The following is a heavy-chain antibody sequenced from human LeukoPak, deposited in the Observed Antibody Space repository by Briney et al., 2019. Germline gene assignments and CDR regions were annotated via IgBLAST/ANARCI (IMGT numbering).Heavy chain of an antibody. CDR2: IIPIFGTA. J-gene: IGHJ4*02. CDR1: GGTFSSYA. V-gene: IGHV1-69*01. Sequence: SVKVSCEASGGTFSSYAISWVRQAPGQGLEWMGGIIPIFGTANYAQKFQGRVTITADESTSTAYMELSSLRSEDTAVYYCASDDYYDSSGYYYVFNYWGQGTLVTVSS. CDR3: ASDDYYDSSGYYYVFNY. D-gene: IGHD3-22*01.